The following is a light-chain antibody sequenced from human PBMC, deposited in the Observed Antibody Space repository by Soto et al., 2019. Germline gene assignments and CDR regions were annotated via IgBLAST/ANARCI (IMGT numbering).Light chain of an antibody. V-gene: IGKV3-20*01. CDR1: QSVSSSY. Sequence: EIVLTQSPGTLSLSPGERATLSCRASQSVSSSYLAWYQQKPGQAPRLLIYGASSGATGIPARFSGSGSGTDFTLTISRLEPEDFAVYYCKQYGSSPMYTFGQGTTLEIK. CDR3: KQYGSSPMYT. CDR2: GAS. J-gene: IGKJ2*01.